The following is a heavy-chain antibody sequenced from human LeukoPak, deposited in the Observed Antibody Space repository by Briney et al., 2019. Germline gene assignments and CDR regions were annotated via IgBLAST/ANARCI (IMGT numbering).Heavy chain of an antibody. CDR2: ISYDGSNK. Sequence: GGSLRLSCAASGFFFSSYGMHWVRQAPGKGLEWVAVISYDGSNKYYADSVKGRFTISRDNSKNTLYLQMNSLRVEDTAVYYCAPEGDGYILFDYWGQGTLVTVSS. D-gene: IGHD5-24*01. CDR1: GFFFSSYG. CDR3: APEGDGYILFDY. J-gene: IGHJ4*02. V-gene: IGHV3-30*03.